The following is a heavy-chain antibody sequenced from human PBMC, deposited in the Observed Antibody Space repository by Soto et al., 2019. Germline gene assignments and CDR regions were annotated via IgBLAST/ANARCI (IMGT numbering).Heavy chain of an antibody. J-gene: IGHJ4*02. CDR1: GYTVTSYG. D-gene: IGHD2-15*01. Sequence: GASVKVSCKASGYTVTSYGISWVRQAPGQGLEWMGWISAYNGNTNYAQKLQGRVTMTTDTSTSTAYMELRSLRSDDTAVYYCARDIVAPMTRRRGFDYWGQGTLVTVSS. CDR3: ARDIVAPMTRRRGFDY. CDR2: ISAYNGNT. V-gene: IGHV1-18*01.